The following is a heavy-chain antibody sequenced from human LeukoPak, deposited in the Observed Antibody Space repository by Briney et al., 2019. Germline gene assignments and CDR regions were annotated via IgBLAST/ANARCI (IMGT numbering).Heavy chain of an antibody. D-gene: IGHD3-3*01. Sequence: MPSETLSLTCTVSGGSISSSSYYWGWIRQPPGKGLEWIGSIYYSGSTYYNPSLKSRVTISVDTSKNQFSLKLSSVTAADTAVYYCARQYYGRDHPFDYWGQGTLVTVSS. CDR1: GGSISSSSYY. J-gene: IGHJ4*02. CDR3: ARQYYGRDHPFDY. V-gene: IGHV4-39*01. CDR2: IYYSGST.